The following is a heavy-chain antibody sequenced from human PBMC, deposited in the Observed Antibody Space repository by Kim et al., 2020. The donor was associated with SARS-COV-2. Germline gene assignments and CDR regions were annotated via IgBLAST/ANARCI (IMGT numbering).Heavy chain of an antibody. CDR2: MNHRGTAS. J-gene: IGHJ1*01. V-gene: IGHV3-7*01. Sequence: GGSLRLSCAASGFTLSDYWMTWVRQAPGKGLQWVASMNHRGTASFYVDSVQGRFTISRDNAQNSLLLHMSHLTGEASGIYYCARPFYGDEPPPIRLYF. D-gene: IGHD4-17*01. CDR1: GFTLSDYW. CDR3: ARPFYGDEPPPIRLYF.